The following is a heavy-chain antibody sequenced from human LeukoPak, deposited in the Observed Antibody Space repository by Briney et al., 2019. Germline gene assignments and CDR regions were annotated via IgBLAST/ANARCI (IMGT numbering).Heavy chain of an antibody. J-gene: IGHJ3*02. CDR3: ARDSGYSSSYDAFDI. Sequence: SVKVSCKASGGTFSSYATSWVRQAPGQGLEWMGGIIPIFGTANYAQKFQGRVTITADESTSTAYMELSSLRSGDTAVYYCARDSGYSSSYDAFDIWGQGTMVTVSS. CDR2: IIPIFGTA. V-gene: IGHV1-69*13. CDR1: GGTFSSYA. D-gene: IGHD6-13*01.